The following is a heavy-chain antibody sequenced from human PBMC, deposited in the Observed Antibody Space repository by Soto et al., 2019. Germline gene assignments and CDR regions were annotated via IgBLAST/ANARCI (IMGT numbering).Heavy chain of an antibody. CDR2: IIPIFGTA. J-gene: IGHJ4*02. CDR1: GGTFSSYA. V-gene: IGHV1-69*13. D-gene: IGHD3-9*01. Sequence: SVKVSCKASGGTFSSYAISWVRQAPGQGLEWMGGIIPIFGTANYAQKFQGRVTITADESTSTAYMELSSLRSEDTAVYYCARDQGKGDDILTGYDYWGQGTLVTVSS. CDR3: ARDQGKGDDILTGYDY.